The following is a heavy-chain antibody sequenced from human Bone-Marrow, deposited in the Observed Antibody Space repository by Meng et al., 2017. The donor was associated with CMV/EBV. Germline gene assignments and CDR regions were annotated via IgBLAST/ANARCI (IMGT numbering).Heavy chain of an antibody. V-gene: IGHV4-34*01. Sequence: LACAVSGGSFSGYYWSWIRQPPGKGLEWIGEINHSGSTNYNPSLKSRVTISVDTSKNQFSLKLSSVTAADTAVYYCARGSVVTPFDYWGQGTLVTVSS. CDR3: ARGSVVTPFDY. CDR2: INHSGST. J-gene: IGHJ4*02. CDR1: GGSFSGYY. D-gene: IGHD4-23*01.